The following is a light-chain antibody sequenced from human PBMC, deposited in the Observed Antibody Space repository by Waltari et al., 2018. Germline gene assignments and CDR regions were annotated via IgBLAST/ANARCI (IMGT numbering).Light chain of an antibody. Sequence: QSALTQPPSASGSPGQSVTISCPGPSSAVGGYNYVSWYQQHPGKAPTLMIYEVTKRPSGVPDRFSGSKSGNTASLTVSGLQAEDEAHYYCGSYAGYNNLRLVFGGGTKLTVL. CDR2: EVT. J-gene: IGLJ2*01. V-gene: IGLV2-8*01. CDR3: GSYAGYNNLRLV. CDR1: SSAVGGYNY.